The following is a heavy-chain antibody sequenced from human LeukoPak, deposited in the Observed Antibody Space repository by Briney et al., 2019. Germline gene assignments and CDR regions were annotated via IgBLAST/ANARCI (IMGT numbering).Heavy chain of an antibody. V-gene: IGHV3-11*04. J-gene: IGHJ4*02. Sequence: PGGSLRLSCAASGFTFSDYYMTWIRQAPGKGLEWVSYISSSGSIIYYADSVKGRFIISRDNAKNSLYLQMNSLRAEDTAVYFCARVGYDSSGRFDYWGQGTLVTISS. CDR3: ARVGYDSSGRFDY. D-gene: IGHD3-22*01. CDR1: GFTFSDYY. CDR2: ISSSGSII.